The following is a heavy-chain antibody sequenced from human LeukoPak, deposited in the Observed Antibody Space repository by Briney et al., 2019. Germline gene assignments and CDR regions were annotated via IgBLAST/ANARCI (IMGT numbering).Heavy chain of an antibody. CDR3: VKDITVAGKEGAFDI. D-gene: IGHD6-13*01. CDR1: GYTFCGYY. Sequence: GGSLRLSCAAPGYTFCGYYTSWIRHAPGKGREWGSYISSSVAYRNHATSVKDRFTISRDNAKNSLYLQMNSLRAEETAIYYGVKDITVAGKEGAFDIWGPGTMLTVSS. CDR2: ISSSVAYR. J-gene: IGHJ3*02. V-gene: IGHV3-11*05.